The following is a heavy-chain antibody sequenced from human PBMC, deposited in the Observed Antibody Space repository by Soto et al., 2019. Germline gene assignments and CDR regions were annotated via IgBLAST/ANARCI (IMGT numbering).Heavy chain of an antibody. CDR2: ISGSGGKT. CDR1: GFTFDIYA. J-gene: IGHJ6*02. CDR3: AKDRAGYYDSSGRLRFYGMDV. Sequence: EVQLLESGGGLVQPGGSLRLSCAASGFTFDIYAMSWVRQAPGKGLEWVSSISGSGGKTYYADSVKGRFTISRDNSKNPMYLAMNRLRAEDSAVYYCAKDRAGYYDSSGRLRFYGMDVWGQGTTVTVSS. D-gene: IGHD3-22*01. V-gene: IGHV3-23*01.